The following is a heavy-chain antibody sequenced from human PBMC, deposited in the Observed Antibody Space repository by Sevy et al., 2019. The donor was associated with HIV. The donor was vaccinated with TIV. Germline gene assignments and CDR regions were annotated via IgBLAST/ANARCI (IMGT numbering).Heavy chain of an antibody. CDR1: GYTFTGYY. CDR2: INPNRGGT. Sequence: ASVKVSCKASGYTFTGYYMHWVRQAPGLGLEWMGWINPNRGGTKYAQKFQGRVTMTRDTSISTAYMELSRLKSNDTAVYYCTRGPSGFSGSDLAYWGQGTLVTVSS. J-gene: IGHJ4*02. CDR3: TRGPSGFSGSDLAY. V-gene: IGHV1-2*02. D-gene: IGHD3-22*01.